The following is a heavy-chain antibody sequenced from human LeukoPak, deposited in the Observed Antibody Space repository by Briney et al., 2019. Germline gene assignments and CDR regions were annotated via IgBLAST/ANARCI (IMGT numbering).Heavy chain of an antibody. Sequence: GGSLRLSCAASGFTFSSYSMNWVRQAPGKGLEWVSYISSSSSTIYYADSVKGRFTISRDNAKNSLYLQMNSLRAEDTAVYYCARTGLVVVPAAMSIRAYYYYYYMDVWGKGTTVTVSS. V-gene: IGHV3-48*01. J-gene: IGHJ6*03. D-gene: IGHD2-2*01. CDR2: ISSSSSTI. CDR3: ARTGLVVVPAAMSIRAYYYYYYMDV. CDR1: GFTFSSYS.